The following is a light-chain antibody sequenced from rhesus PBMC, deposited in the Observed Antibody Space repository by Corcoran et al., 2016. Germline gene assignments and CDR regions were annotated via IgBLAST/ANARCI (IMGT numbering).Light chain of an antibody. J-gene: IGKJ2*01. CDR2: AAS. Sequence: DIQMTQSPSSLSASVGDRVTITCQASQGISNWLAWYQQKPGKALKLLIYAASSLQSGVPSRFSGSGSGTDFTLTNTSLQPEDFATYDCQQHNSHPYSFGQGTKVEIK. V-gene: IGKV1-33*02. CDR3: QQHNSHPYS. CDR1: QGISNW.